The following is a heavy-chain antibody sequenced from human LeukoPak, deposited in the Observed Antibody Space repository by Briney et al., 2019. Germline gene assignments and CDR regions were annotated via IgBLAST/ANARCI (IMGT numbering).Heavy chain of an antibody. CDR3: ARGRVDTAMVNWFDP. V-gene: IGHV3-64*01. CDR1: GFTFSSYA. Sequence: GGSLRLSCAASGFTFSSYAMHWVRQAPGKGLEYVSAISSTGGSTYYANSVKGRFTISRDNSKNTLYLQMGSLRAEDMAVYYCARGRVDTAMVNWFDPWGQGTLVTVSS. CDR2: ISSTGGST. J-gene: IGHJ5*02. D-gene: IGHD5-18*01.